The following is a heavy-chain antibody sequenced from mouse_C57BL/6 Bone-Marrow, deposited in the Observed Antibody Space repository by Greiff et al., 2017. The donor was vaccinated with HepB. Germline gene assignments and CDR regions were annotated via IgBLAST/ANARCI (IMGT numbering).Heavy chain of an antibody. V-gene: IGHV6-6*01. CDR1: GFTFSDAW. J-gene: IGHJ3*01. D-gene: IGHD2-3*01. CDR2: IRNKANNHAT. Sequence: EVMLVESGGGLVQPGGSMKLSCAASGFTFSDAWMDWVRQSPEKGLEWVAEIRNKANNHATYYAESVKGRFTISRDDSKSSVYLQMNSLRAEDTGIYYCTRPYDGYYGWFAYWGQGTLVTVSA. CDR3: TRPYDGYYGWFAY.